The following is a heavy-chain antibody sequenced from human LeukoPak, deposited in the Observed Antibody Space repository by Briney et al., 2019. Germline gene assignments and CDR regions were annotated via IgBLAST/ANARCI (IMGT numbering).Heavy chain of an antibody. CDR1: GFTVSNNY. V-gene: IGHV3-66*04. J-gene: IGHJ6*02. CDR2: IYSGNRT. D-gene: IGHD3-3*01. Sequence: GGSLRLSCAASGFTVSNNYMTWVRQAPGKGLEWVSVIYSGNRTKYADSVKGRFIISRDNSKNTLLFQMNSLRAEDTAVYCCARLTSGNGLDVWGQGTTVTVS. CDR3: ARLTSGNGLDV.